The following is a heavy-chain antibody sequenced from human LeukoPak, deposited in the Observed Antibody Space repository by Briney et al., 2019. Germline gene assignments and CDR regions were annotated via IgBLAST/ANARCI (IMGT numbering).Heavy chain of an antibody. V-gene: IGHV3-30*18. CDR1: GFTFSSYG. D-gene: IGHD7-27*01. CDR2: ISYDGSNK. CDR3: AKDLGDNWGVLDY. Sequence: GGSLRLSCAASGFTFSSYGTHWVRQAPGKGLEWVAVISYDGSNKYYADSVKGRFTISRDNSKNTLYLQMNSLRAEDTAVYYCAKDLGDNWGVLDYWGQGTLVTVSS. J-gene: IGHJ4*02.